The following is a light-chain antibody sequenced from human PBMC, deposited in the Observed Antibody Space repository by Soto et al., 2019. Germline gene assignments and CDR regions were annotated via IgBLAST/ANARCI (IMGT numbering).Light chain of an antibody. V-gene: IGKV3-15*01. CDR3: QQYNNWPPLT. CDR1: QSLSSN. CDR2: GAS. J-gene: IGKJ4*01. Sequence: EIVMTQSPATLSVSPGERATLSCRASQSLSSNLAWYQQKPCQAPRLLIYGASTRATGIPARFSGSGSGTEFTLTISSQQSEDFAVYYCQQYNNWPPLTFGGGTKVEIK.